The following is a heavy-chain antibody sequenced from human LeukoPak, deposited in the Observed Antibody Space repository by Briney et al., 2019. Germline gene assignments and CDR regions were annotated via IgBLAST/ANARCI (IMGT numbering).Heavy chain of an antibody. CDR2: IKQDGSEK. J-gene: IGHJ4*02. V-gene: IGHV3-7*01. Sequence: GGSLRLSCAASGFTLSSYWMSWVRQAPGKGLEWVANIKQDGSEKYYVDSVKGRFTISRDNAKNSLYLQMNSLRAEDTAVYYCARDKRAAAGFDYWGQGTLVTVSS. CDR1: GFTLSSYW. CDR3: ARDKRAAAGFDY. D-gene: IGHD6-13*01.